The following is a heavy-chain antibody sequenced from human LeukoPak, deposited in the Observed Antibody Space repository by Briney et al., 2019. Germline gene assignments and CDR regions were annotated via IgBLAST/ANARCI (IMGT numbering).Heavy chain of an antibody. J-gene: IGHJ4*02. D-gene: IGHD5-18*01. CDR1: GFTFSSYW. CDR2: IKQDGSEK. V-gene: IGHV3-7*01. Sequence: QPGGSLRLSCAASGFTFSSYWMSWVRQAPGKGLEWVANIKQDGSEKYYVDSVKGRFTISRDNAKNSLYLQMNSLRAEDTAVYYCARDKGYSYGLIDYWGQGTLVTVSS. CDR3: ARDKGYSYGLIDY.